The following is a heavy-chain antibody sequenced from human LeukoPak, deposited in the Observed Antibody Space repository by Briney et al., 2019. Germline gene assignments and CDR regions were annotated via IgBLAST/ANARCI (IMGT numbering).Heavy chain of an antibody. Sequence: GRSLRLPCAASGFTFSSYGMHWVRQAPGKGLEWVAVIWYDGSNKYYADPVKGRFTISRDNSKNTLYLQMNSLRAEDTAVYYCARGNTAMVTWGQGTLVTVSS. CDR3: ARGNTAMVT. CDR1: GFTFSSYG. D-gene: IGHD5-18*01. J-gene: IGHJ4*02. CDR2: IWYDGSNK. V-gene: IGHV3-33*01.